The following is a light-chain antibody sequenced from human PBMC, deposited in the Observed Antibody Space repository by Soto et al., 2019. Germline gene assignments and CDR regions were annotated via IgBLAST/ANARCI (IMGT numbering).Light chain of an antibody. J-gene: IGLJ2*01. CDR1: SSDVGAYDF. CDR2: EDT. CDR3: SSYACINNVI. Sequence: QSALTQPPSASGSPGQSVTISCTGTSSDVGAYDFVSWYHQQSGKAPKLLIFEDTKQSSRVPDRFSGSKSGNPSSLTVSGLQADDEGHYYCSSYACINNVIFRAGTQLTCL. V-gene: IGLV2-8*01.